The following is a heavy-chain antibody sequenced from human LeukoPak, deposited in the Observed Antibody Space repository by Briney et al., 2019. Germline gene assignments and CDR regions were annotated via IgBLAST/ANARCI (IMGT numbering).Heavy chain of an antibody. CDR2: IIPIFGTA. Sequence: SVKVSCKASGGTFSSYAISWVRQATGQGLEWMGGIIPIFGTANYAQKFQGRVTITADESTSTAYMELSSLRSEDTAVYYCARGRGYSGYDPPYYFDYWGQGTLVTVSS. V-gene: IGHV1-69*01. J-gene: IGHJ4*02. D-gene: IGHD5-12*01. CDR1: GGTFSSYA. CDR3: ARGRGYSGYDPPYYFDY.